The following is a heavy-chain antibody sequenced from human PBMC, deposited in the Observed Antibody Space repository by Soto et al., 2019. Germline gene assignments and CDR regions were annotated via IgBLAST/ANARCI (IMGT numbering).Heavy chain of an antibody. D-gene: IGHD4-4*01. V-gene: IGHV3-9*01. Sequence: GGSLRLSCAASGFTFDDYAMHWVRQAPGKGLEWVSGISWNSGSIGYADSVKGRFTISRDHARNSLYLQMNSLTADDTAMYYCARLPYSAYNRHFDYWGQGTLVTVSS. J-gene: IGHJ4*02. CDR2: ISWNSGSI. CDR3: ARLPYSAYNRHFDY. CDR1: GFTFDDYA.